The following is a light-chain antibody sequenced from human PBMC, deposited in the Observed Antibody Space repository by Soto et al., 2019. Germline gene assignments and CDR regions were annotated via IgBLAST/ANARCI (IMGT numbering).Light chain of an antibody. CDR1: QSIRSY. Sequence: DIQLPRAPTSLSASVADKVTITVRASQSIRSYLAWYQQKPGKAPKLLIYAASTLQSGVPSRFSGSGSGTDFTLTISCLQSEDFATYYCQHYNSYSEAFGQGTKVDIK. J-gene: IGKJ1*01. CDR3: QHYNSYSEA. V-gene: IGKV1-16*01. CDR2: AAS.